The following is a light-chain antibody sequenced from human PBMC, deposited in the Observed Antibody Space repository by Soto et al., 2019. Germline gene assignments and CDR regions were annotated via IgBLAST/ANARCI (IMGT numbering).Light chain of an antibody. CDR2: DAS. J-gene: IGKJ3*01. V-gene: IGKV3-11*01. CDR1: QNVRTY. Sequence: EIVLTQSPATLSLSPGERATLSCRASQNVRTYLAWYQQKPGQAPRLLIYDASNRATDIPARFTGSGSGTDFTLTISSLEPEDFAVYYRQQRSYPFTYGPWTKVDIK. CDR3: QQRSYPFT.